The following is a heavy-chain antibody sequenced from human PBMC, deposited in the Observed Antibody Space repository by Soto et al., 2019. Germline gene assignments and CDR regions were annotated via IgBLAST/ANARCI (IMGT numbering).Heavy chain of an antibody. CDR3: AKSITIFWPQGYFDY. CDR1: GFTFSSYG. Sequence: GGSLRLSCAASGFTFSSYGMHWVRQAPGKGLEWVAVISYDGSNKYYADSVKGRFTISRDNSKNTLYLQMNSLRAEDTAVYYCAKSITIFWPQGYFDYWGQGTLVTVSS. CDR2: ISYDGSNK. J-gene: IGHJ4*02. V-gene: IGHV3-30*18. D-gene: IGHD3-9*01.